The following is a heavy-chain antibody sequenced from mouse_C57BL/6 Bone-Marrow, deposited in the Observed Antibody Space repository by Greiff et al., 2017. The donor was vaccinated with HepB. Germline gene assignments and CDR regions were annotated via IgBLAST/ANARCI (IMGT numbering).Heavy chain of an antibody. Sequence: VQLQQPGAELVKPGASVKVSCKASGYTFTSYWMHWVKQRPGQGLEWIGRIHPSDSDTNYNQKFKGKATLTVDKSSSTAYMQLSSLTSEDSAVYYCAMKVYYYGSSYDYYAMDYWGQGTSVTVSS. D-gene: IGHD1-1*01. V-gene: IGHV1-74*01. J-gene: IGHJ4*01. CDR3: AMKVYYYGSSYDYYAMDY. CDR2: IHPSDSDT. CDR1: GYTFTSYW.